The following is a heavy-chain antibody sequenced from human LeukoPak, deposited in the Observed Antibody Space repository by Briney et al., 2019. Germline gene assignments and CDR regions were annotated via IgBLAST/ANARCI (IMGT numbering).Heavy chain of an antibody. CDR3: ASMGQGYSSSWYWEQRNDAFDI. D-gene: IGHD6-13*01. Sequence: PGGSLRLSCAASGFTFSNYAMSWVRQAPGKGLEWVSTIRGSGGYTVYADSVKGRFTISRDNAKNSLYLQMNSLRAEDTAVYYCASMGQGYSSSWYWEQRNDAFDIWGQGTMVTVSS. CDR1: GFTFSNYA. CDR2: IRGSGGYT. V-gene: IGHV3-23*01. J-gene: IGHJ3*02.